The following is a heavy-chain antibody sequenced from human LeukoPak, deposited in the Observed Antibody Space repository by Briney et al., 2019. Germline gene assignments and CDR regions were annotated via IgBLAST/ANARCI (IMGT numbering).Heavy chain of an antibody. CDR1: GYTFTSYY. D-gene: IGHD6-19*01. CDR3: AREQAVEAGTPYFDY. J-gene: IGHJ4*02. CDR2: INPSGGST. Sequence: ASVKVSCKASGYTFTSYYMHWVRQAPGQGLEWMGIINPSGGSTTYAQKLQGRVTMTRDTSTSTVYVELSSLRSEDTAVYYCAREQAVEAGTPYFDYWGQGTLVTVSS. V-gene: IGHV1-46*01.